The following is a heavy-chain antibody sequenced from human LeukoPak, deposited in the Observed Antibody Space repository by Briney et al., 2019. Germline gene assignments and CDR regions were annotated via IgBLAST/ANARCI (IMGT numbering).Heavy chain of an antibody. J-gene: IGHJ5*02. Sequence: GESLKISCKGSGYSINNYLIGWVRQMPGKGLEWMGIIYPADSDIRYSPSFQGQVTISADKSISTAYLQWCSLKASDTAMYYCARQEYCSGGSCYTWFDPWGQGTLVTVSS. CDR3: ARQEYCSGGSCYTWFDP. CDR1: GYSINNYL. V-gene: IGHV5-51*01. CDR2: IYPADSDI. D-gene: IGHD2-15*01.